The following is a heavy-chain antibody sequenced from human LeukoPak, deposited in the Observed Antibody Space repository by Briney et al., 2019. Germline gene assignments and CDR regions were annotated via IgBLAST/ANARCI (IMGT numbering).Heavy chain of an antibody. CDR1: GFTFSSYA. CDR3: AKGPLRGASHY. CDR2: ISGGGGNT. V-gene: IGHV3-23*01. J-gene: IGHJ4*02. Sequence: GGSLRLSCAASGFTFSSYAMSWVRQAPGKGLEWVSAISGGGGNTYYADSVKGRFTISRDNSKNTLYLQMNSLRAEDTAVYYCAKGPLRGASHYWGQGTLVTVSS. D-gene: IGHD3-10*01.